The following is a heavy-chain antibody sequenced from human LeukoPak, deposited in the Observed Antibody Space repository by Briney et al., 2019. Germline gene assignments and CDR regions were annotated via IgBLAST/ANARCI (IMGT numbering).Heavy chain of an antibody. CDR2: IIPILGIA. CDR1: GGTFSSYA. Sequence: GASVKVSCKASGGTFSSYAISWVRQAPGQGLEWMGRIIPILGIANYAQKLQGRVTMTTDTSTSTAYMELRSLRSDDTAVYYCARDRPHFYYGSGSYYPREDAFDIWGQGTMVTVSS. D-gene: IGHD3-10*01. CDR3: ARDRPHFYYGSGSYYPREDAFDI. V-gene: IGHV1-69*04. J-gene: IGHJ3*02.